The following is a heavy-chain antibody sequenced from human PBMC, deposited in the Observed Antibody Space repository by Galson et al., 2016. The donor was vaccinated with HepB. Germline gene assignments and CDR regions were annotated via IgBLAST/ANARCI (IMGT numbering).Heavy chain of an antibody. CDR1: GGSISSPRYY. CDR3: ARQPNMCSATCYVDF. Sequence: ETLSLTCSVSGGSISSPRYYWGWIRQPPGKGLEWIGSLYHSGSTYYNPSLKSRVSISEDTSKNQFSLRLNSVTAADTAVYYCARQPNMCSATCYVDFWGQGTLVTVSA. J-gene: IGHJ4*02. CDR2: LYHSGST. V-gene: IGHV4-39*01. D-gene: IGHD2-15*01.